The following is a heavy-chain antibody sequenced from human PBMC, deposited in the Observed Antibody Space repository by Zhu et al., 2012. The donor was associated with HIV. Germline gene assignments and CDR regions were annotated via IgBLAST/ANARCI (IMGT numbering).Heavy chain of an antibody. Sequence: QVQLQESGPGLVKPSQTLSLTCSFSGGSISYWSWVRQPPGRGLEWLGYIHYTVTAYYNPSLQSRLSMSVETSKNQFSLKLTSVTAADTAVYYCARYCTGGACSNYAFDIWGQGTMVTVSS. J-gene: IGHJ3*02. D-gene: IGHD2-8*02. CDR3: ARYCTGGACSNYAFDI. CDR2: IHYTVTA. V-gene: IGHV4-30-4*08. CDR1: GGSISY.